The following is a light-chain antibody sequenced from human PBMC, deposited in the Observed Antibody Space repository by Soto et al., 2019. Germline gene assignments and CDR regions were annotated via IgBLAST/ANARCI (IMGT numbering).Light chain of an antibody. CDR2: GAS. Sequence: EFVLTQSPGTLSLSPGASATLSCRASQSVSSSNVAWYQQKPGQAPRLLIYGASTRATGIPARFSGRGSGTEFTLTISSLQYEDFEVDGCQQYNNWPRTFGQGTKVDIK. J-gene: IGKJ1*01. V-gene: IGKV3-15*01. CDR3: QQYNNWPRT. CDR1: QSVSSSN.